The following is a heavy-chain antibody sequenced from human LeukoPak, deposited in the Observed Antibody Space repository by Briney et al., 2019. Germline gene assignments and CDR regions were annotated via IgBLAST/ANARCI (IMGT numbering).Heavy chain of an antibody. CDR2: INHSGST. J-gene: IGHJ4*02. V-gene: IGHV4-34*01. D-gene: IGHD3-10*01. Sequence: XETLSLTCAVYGGSFSGYYWSWIRQPPGKGLEWIGEINHSGSTNYNPSLKSRVTISVDTSKNQFSLKLSSVTAADTAVYYCARLWFGESPDYWGQGTLVTVSS. CDR1: GGSFSGYY. CDR3: ARLWFGESPDY.